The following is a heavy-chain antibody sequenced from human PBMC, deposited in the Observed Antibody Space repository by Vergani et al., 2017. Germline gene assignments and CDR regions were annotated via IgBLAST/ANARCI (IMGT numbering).Heavy chain of an antibody. D-gene: IGHD3-22*01. J-gene: IGHJ3*02. CDR2: IYYSGST. CDR3: ARGGYYDSSGYYPDAFDI. Sequence: QVQLQESGPGLVKPSQTLSLTCTVSGGSISSGDYYWSWIRQPPGKGLEWIGYIYYSGSTYYNPSLKSRVTISVATSTNQFSLKLSSVTAADTAVYYCARGGYYDSSGYYPDAFDIWGQGTMVTVSS. CDR1: GGSISSGDYY. V-gene: IGHV4-30-4*01.